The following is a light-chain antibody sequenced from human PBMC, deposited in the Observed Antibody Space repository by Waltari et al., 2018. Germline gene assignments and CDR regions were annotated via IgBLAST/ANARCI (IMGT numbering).Light chain of an antibody. CDR2: KAS. Sequence: DIQMTQSPSTLSASVGDRVIITCRASQGISNWLDWYQQKPGKAPKLLIYKASTLESGVPSRFSCSGSGTDFTLTISSLQPDYFATYYCQQYNSYSLLTFGGGTKIEIK. J-gene: IGKJ4*01. V-gene: IGKV1-5*03. CDR3: QQYNSYSLLT. CDR1: QGISNW.